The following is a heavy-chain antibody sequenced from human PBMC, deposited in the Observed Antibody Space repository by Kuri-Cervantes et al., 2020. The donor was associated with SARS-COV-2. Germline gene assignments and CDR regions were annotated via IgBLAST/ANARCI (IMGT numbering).Heavy chain of an antibody. CDR2: ISGSGSYI. CDR1: GFTFSGYT. V-gene: IGHV3-21*01. Sequence: GESLKISCAATGFTFSGYTMNWVRQAPGKALQWVSSISGSGSYIYYADSVKGRFTVSRDSAKNSLYLQINSLRGEDTAVYYCARVAGEGPIYYYYMDVWGKGTTVTVSS. J-gene: IGHJ6*03. CDR3: ARVAGEGPIYYYYMDV. D-gene: IGHD3-10*01.